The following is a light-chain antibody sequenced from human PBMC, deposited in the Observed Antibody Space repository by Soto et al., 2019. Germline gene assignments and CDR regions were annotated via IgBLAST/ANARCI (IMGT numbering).Light chain of an antibody. CDR1: QGISSS. J-gene: IGKJ5*01. CDR3: QQINAYPIT. V-gene: IGKV1-9*01. Sequence: IQLTQSQSSLSASVGDSVTITCLASQGISSSLAWYQQKPGIAPKLLIYTASTLQSGVPSRFSGSGSGTDFTLTISSLQPEYFATYYCQQINAYPITFGQGTRLEI. CDR2: TAS.